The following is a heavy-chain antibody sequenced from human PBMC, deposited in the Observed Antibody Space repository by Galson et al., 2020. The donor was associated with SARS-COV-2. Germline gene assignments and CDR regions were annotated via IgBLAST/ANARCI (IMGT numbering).Heavy chain of an antibody. V-gene: IGHV3-15*01. D-gene: IGHD5-18*01. CDR1: GFHYSPPW. J-gene: IGHJ4*02. CDR2: VKSKTRGGTT. CDR3: VADVAEVGYGEFDY. Sequence: GESLKISCAASGFHYSPPWKSRVRQAPGRGLEWIALVKSKTRGGTTDYAAPVKGRFTILRDDSKSTVHLQMNSLNTEDTAVYFCVADVAEVGYGEFDYWAQGTLVTVSS.